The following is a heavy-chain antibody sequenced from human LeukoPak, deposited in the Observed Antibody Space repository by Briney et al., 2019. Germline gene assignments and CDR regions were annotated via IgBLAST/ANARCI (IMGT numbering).Heavy chain of an antibody. CDR3: ARSRTGSGSYYSSISPFYYYYMAV. V-gene: IGHV3-30*03. Sequence: GGSLRLSCAASGFIFSSYGRHGVRQAPGKGLGWGAVISYDGSKKYYEDSVKGRVTISRDNSKNTLYLQMNSRRAADTAVYYCARSRTGSGSYYSSISPFYYYYMAVWGKGTTVTISS. CDR2: ISYDGSKK. J-gene: IGHJ6*03. D-gene: IGHD3-10*01. CDR1: GFIFSSYG.